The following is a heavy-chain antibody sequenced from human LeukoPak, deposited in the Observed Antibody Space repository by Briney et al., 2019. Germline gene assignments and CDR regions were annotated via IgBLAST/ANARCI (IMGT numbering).Heavy chain of an antibody. Sequence: TAETLSLTCTVSGGSISSYYCSWIRQPAGKGLECIGRIYTSGSTNYNPSLKSRVTMSVDTSKNQFSLKLSSVTAADTAVYYCARDRVTMVRGVIQYSFDYWGQGTLVTVSS. J-gene: IGHJ4*02. D-gene: IGHD3-10*01. CDR2: IYTSGST. V-gene: IGHV4-4*07. CDR1: GGSISSYY. CDR3: ARDRVTMVRGVIQYSFDY.